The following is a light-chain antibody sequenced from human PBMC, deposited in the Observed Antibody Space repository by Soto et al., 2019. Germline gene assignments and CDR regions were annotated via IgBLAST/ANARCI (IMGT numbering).Light chain of an antibody. CDR3: MQATQAYT. CDR1: QSLVHGDGNTY. Sequence: DIVLTQTPLSSPVTLGQPASISCRSSQSLVHGDGNTYLSWLQQRPGQPPRLLIYMISNRFSGVPDRFAGSGAGTDFPLWISGVEAEDVGVYYCMQATQAYTFGQGTKLEIK. J-gene: IGKJ2*01. CDR2: MIS. V-gene: IGKV2-24*01.